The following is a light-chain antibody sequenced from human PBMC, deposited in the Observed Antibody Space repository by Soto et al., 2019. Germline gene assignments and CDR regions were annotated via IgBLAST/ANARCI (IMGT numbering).Light chain of an antibody. J-gene: IGKJ1*01. CDR2: GTS. Sequence: EIVIAQSPATLSVSPVERVTLSCRASQSVSTNLAWYQQKPGQAPRLLIYGTSTRAGGVPARFSGGGSGTEFTLTITSLQSEDFAVYYCHQYNGWPRTFGQGTKVDIK. CDR3: HQYNGWPRT. CDR1: QSVSTN. V-gene: IGKV3-15*01.